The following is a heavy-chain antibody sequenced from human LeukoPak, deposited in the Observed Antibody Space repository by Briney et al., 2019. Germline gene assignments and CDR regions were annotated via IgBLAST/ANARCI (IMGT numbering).Heavy chain of an antibody. CDR1: GFTFSSYW. CDR3: ARDWPTIAAAGTIPEYFQH. Sequence: PGGSLRLSCAASGFTFSSYWMTWVRQAPGKGLEWVSSITSSSSHIFHTDSVKGRFTISRDNAKNSLYLQMNSPRAEDTAVYYCARDWPTIAAAGTIPEYFQHWGQGTLVTVSS. D-gene: IGHD6-13*01. J-gene: IGHJ1*01. CDR2: ITSSSSHI. V-gene: IGHV3-21*06.